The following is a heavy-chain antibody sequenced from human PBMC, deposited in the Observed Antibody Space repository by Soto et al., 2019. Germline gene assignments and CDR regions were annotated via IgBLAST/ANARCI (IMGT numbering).Heavy chain of an antibody. D-gene: IGHD4-17*01. CDR2: INPKSGDT. CDR3: GSGGSTVTREFDY. V-gene: IGHV1-2*04. CDR1: GYTFTGFY. Sequence: QVHLVQSGAEVKKPGASVKVSCKASGYTFTGFYMHWVRQAPGQGLEWMGWINPKSGDTEYAQNFQGWVTMTRDTSISTAYMELSRRKSDDTAVYYCGSGGSTVTREFDYWGQGTLVSVSS. J-gene: IGHJ4*02.